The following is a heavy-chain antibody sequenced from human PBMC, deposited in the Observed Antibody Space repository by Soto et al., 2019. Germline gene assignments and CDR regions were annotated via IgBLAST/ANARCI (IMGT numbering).Heavy chain of an antibody. CDR2: IYYSGST. Sequence: SETLSLTCTVSGGSISSYYWSWLRQPPGKGLEWIGYIYYSGSTNYNPSLKSRVTISVDTSKNQFSLKLSSVTAADTAVYYCARRYGSTIDYWGQGTLVTVS. CDR3: ARRYGSTIDY. V-gene: IGHV4-59*08. CDR1: GGSISSYY. J-gene: IGHJ4*02. D-gene: IGHD1-26*01.